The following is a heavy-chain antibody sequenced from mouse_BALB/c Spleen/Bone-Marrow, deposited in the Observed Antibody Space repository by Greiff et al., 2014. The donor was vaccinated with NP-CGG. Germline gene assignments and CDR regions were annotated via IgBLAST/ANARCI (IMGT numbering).Heavy chain of an antibody. CDR1: GYSFTGYF. CDR3: ARSGYYGSSYFDY. Sequence: VQLQQSGPELVKPGASVKISCKASGYSFTGYFMNWVMQSHGKSLEWIGRINPYNGDTFYNQKFKGKATLTVDKSSSIAHMELRSLASEDSAVYYCARSGYYGSSYFDYWGQGTTLTVSS. D-gene: IGHD1-1*01. J-gene: IGHJ2*01. CDR2: INPYNGDT. V-gene: IGHV1-20*02.